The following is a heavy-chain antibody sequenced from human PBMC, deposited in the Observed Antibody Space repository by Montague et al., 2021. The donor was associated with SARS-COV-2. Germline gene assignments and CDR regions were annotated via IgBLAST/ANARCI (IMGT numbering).Heavy chain of an antibody. Sequence: SETLSLTCTVSGGSISSSSYYWGWLRQPPGKGLEWIGSIYYSGSTYYNPSLKSRVTISVDTSKDQFSLKLSSVTAADTAVYYCARDLNEYSSSGGFDYWGQGTPVTVSS. CDR1: GGSISSSSYY. D-gene: IGHD6-6*01. CDR2: IYYSGST. J-gene: IGHJ4*02. CDR3: ARDLNEYSSSGGFDY. V-gene: IGHV4-39*07.